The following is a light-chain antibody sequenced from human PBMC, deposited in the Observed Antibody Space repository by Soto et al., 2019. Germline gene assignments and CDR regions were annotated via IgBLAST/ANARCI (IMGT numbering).Light chain of an antibody. J-gene: IGLJ3*02. CDR2: LEGSGSY. CDR3: ETWDFNTRV. Sequence: QPVLTQSSSASASLGSSVKPTCTLSSGHSSYIIAWHQQQPGKAPRYLMKLEGSGSYNKGSEVPDRFSGSSSGADRYLTISNLQFEDEADYYCETWDFNTRVFGGGTKLTVL. CDR1: SGHSSYI. V-gene: IGLV4-60*02.